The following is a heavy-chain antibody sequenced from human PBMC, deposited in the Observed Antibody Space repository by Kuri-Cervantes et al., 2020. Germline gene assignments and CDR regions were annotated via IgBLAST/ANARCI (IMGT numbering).Heavy chain of an antibody. CDR1: GGSFSGDY. Sequence: SETLSLTCAVYGGSFSGDYWSWIRQPPGKGLGWIGEINHSGSTNYNPSLKSRVTISVDSSKSQFSLKLSSVTAADTAVYYCARIRAVAGTRLYYYYYGMDVWGQGTTVTVSS. CDR2: INHSGST. V-gene: IGHV4-34*01. D-gene: IGHD6-19*01. J-gene: IGHJ6*02. CDR3: ARIRAVAGTRLYYYYYGMDV.